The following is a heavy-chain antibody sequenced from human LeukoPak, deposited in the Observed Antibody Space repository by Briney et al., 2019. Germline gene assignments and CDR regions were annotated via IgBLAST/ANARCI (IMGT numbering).Heavy chain of an antibody. D-gene: IGHD2-21*02. J-gene: IGHJ3*02. V-gene: IGHV3-33*06. Sequence: GGSLRLSCAASGFTFSSYGMHWLRQAQGKGLEWVAVIWYDGGNKYYADSVKGRFTTSRDNSKNTLYLQMNSLRAEDTAVYYCAKVMLAYCGGDCTLDAFDIWGQGTMVTVSS. CDR1: GFTFSSYG. CDR3: AKVMLAYCGGDCTLDAFDI. CDR2: IWYDGGNK.